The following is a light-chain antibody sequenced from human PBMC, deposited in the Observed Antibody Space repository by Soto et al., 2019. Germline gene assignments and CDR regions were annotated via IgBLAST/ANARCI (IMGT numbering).Light chain of an antibody. V-gene: IGKV3-20*01. Sequence: EIVLTQSPATLSVSPGERATLSCRASQGVKYNYLAWYQQKPGQAPRLLIYGASNRDTGIPDRFSGSGSGTDFTLTISRLEPEDFAVYYCQQSGSSIPFGQRTRREIK. CDR3: QQSGSSIP. CDR2: GAS. J-gene: IGKJ5*01. CDR1: QGVKYNY.